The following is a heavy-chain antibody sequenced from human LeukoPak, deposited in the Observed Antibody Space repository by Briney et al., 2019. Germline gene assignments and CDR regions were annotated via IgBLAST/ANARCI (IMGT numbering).Heavy chain of an antibody. V-gene: IGHV3-7*01. CDR3: AGDLFWSGSDLAAFDI. CDR1: GFTFSSYW. CDR2: IKQGGIEK. Sequence: GGSLRLSCAASGFTFSSYWMSWVRQAPGKGLEWVANIKQGGIEKYYVDSVKGRFTISRDNAKNSLYLQMNSLRAEDTAVYYCAGDLFWSGSDLAAFDIWGQGTMVTVSA. J-gene: IGHJ3*02. D-gene: IGHD3-3*01.